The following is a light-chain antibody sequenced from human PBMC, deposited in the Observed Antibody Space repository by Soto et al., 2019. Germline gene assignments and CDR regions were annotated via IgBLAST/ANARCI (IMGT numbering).Light chain of an antibody. Sequence: DIQMTQSQSSLSASVGDRVNMTCRASRSISRYLSWYQQKPGKAPNLLIYAASSLQSGVPSRFSGAGSGTVFTLTIGNLHPEDFAIYYCKQSYSSQWTFGQGTKVEI. CDR3: KQSYSSQWT. J-gene: IGKJ1*01. V-gene: IGKV1-39*01. CDR2: AAS. CDR1: RSISRY.